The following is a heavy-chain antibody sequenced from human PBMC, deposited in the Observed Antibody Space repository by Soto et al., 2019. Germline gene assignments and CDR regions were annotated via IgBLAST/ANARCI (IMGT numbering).Heavy chain of an antibody. D-gene: IGHD4-17*01. CDR2: IIPIFGTA. V-gene: IGHV1-69*12. J-gene: IGHJ6*02. CDR1: GGTFSSYA. Sequence: QVQLVQSGAEVKKPGSSVKVSCKASGGTFSSYAISWVRQAPGQGLEWMGGIIPIFGTANSAQKFQGRVTITADESTSTASMELSSLRSGDTAVYYCGGGATVVTHAPGYYYLGMEVWGQGTTVSVSS. CDR3: GGGATVVTHAPGYYYLGMEV.